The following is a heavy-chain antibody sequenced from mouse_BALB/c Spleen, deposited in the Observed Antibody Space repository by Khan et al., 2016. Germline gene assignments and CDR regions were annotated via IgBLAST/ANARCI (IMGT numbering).Heavy chain of an antibody. D-gene: IGHD1-1*01. Sequence: VQLKESGPSLVKLSQTLSLTCSVTGDSITSGYWNWIRKFPGNKLEYMGYISHSGSTYYNPPLKSRISITRDTSKNQYYLQLNSVTTEDTATYYCARCDGSTYVGCMDYWGQGTSVTVSS. CDR3: ARCDGSTYVGCMDY. CDR2: ISHSGST. J-gene: IGHJ4*01. V-gene: IGHV3-8*02. CDR1: GDSITSGY.